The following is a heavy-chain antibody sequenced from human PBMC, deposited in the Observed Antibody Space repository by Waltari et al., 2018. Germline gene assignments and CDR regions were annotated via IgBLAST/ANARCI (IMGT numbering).Heavy chain of an antibody. Sequence: QVQLVQSGAEVKKSGASVKVSCKASGYTFTDFFIHWVRQAPGQGLEGVVRNNPNRGDTSYAQRFKGRVTMTGDTSITTAYMELTGLRSDDTAIYYCARSGGGTTTFGVAEWGQGSLVTVSS. J-gene: IGHJ4*02. CDR3: ARSGGGTTTFGVAE. CDR1: GYTFTDFF. D-gene: IGHD3-3*01. CDR2: NNPNRGDT. V-gene: IGHV1-2*06.